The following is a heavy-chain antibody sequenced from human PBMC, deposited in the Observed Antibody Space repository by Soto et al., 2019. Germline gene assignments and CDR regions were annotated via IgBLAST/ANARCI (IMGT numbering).Heavy chain of an antibody. V-gene: IGHV3-23*01. CDR2: ITTSIDAT. CDR3: AKDRTVAARNFDY. J-gene: IGHJ4*02. CDR1: GFAFSNYA. Sequence: GGSLRLSCAASGFAFSNYAMHWVRQAPGKGLEWVSSITTSIDATYYADSVKGRFTISRDDSKNTLYLQMNSLRAEDSAVYYCAKDRTVAARNFDYWGQGTQVTVSS. D-gene: IGHD6-6*01.